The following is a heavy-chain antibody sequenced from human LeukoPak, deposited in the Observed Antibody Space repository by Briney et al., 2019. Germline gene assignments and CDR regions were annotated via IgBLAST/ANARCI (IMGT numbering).Heavy chain of an antibody. J-gene: IGHJ4*02. CDR1: GYIFTDYA. D-gene: IGHD4-17*01. CDR3: ARARLTSTVTTYYLDY. CDR2: INAGNGKT. Sequence: ASVKVSCKASGYIFTDYAIQWVRQAPGQGLEWMGWINAGNGKTKYSQKFQGRVTITRNTSASTAYMELSGLRSEDTAVYYCARARLTSTVTTYYLDYWGQGTLVTVSS. V-gene: IGHV1-3*01.